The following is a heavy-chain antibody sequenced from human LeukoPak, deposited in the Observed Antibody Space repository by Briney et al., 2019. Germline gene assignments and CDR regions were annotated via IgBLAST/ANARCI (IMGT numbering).Heavy chain of an antibody. CDR2: IYTSGST. D-gene: IGHD1-26*01. J-gene: IGHJ3*02. Sequence: SETLSLTCTVSGGSISSYYWSWIRQPAGKGLEWIGRIYTSGSTNYNPSLKSRVTMSVDTSKNQFSLTLSSVTAADTAVYYCAITGATVPAHDAFDIWGQGTMVTVSS. V-gene: IGHV4-4*07. CDR1: GGSISSYY. CDR3: AITGATVPAHDAFDI.